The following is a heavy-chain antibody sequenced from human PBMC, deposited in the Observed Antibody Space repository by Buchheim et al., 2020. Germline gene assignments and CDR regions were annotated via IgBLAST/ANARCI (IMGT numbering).Heavy chain of an antibody. CDR1: GYTFTNYY. D-gene: IGHD4-11*01. CDR3: ARGRSTVIPWYYYYGMDV. V-gene: IGHV1-8*02. CDR2: MNPNSVNT. J-gene: IGHJ6*02. Sequence: QVQLVQSGAEVKTPGASVKVSCKASGYTFTNYYIHWVRQAPGQGLEWMGWMNPNSVNTGYAQKFQGRVTMTRNTSISTAYMELSSLRSEDTAVYYCARGRSTVIPWYYYYGMDVWGQGTT.